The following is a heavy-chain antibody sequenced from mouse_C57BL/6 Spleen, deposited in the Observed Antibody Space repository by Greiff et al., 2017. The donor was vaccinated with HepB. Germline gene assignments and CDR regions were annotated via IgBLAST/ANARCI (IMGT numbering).Heavy chain of an antibody. CDR1: GYTFTSYW. J-gene: IGHJ1*03. D-gene: IGHD4-1*01. Sequence: QVQLKQPGAELVKPGASVKLSCKASGYTFTSYWMHWVKQRPGRGLEWIGRIDPNSGGTKYNEKFKSKATLTVDKPSSTAYMQLSSLTSEDSAVYYCARDWDEYFDVWGTGTTVTVSS. CDR3: ARDWDEYFDV. CDR2: IDPNSGGT. V-gene: IGHV1-72*01.